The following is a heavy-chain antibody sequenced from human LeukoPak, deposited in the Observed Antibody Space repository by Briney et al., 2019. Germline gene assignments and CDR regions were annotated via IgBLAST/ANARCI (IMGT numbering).Heavy chain of an antibody. J-gene: IGHJ6*04. CDR2: ISSSGSTI. CDR1: RFTFSSYS. Sequence: GGSLRLSCAASRFTFSSYSMNWVRQAPGKGLEGVSYISSSGSTIYYAASVKGRFTISRDNAKNSLYLQMNSLRAEDTAVYYCAELGITMIGGVWGKGTTVTISS. D-gene: IGHD3-10*02. V-gene: IGHV3-48*04. CDR3: AELGITMIGGV.